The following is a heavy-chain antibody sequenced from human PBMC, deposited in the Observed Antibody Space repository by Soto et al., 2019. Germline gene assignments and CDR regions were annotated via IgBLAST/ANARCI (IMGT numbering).Heavy chain of an antibody. CDR2: IYYSGST. CDR1: GGSISSGDYY. V-gene: IGHV4-30-4*01. CDR3: AREVHGATTVTPSSIDI. Sequence: QVQLQESGPGLVKPSQTLSLTCTVSGGSISSGDYYWSWIRQPPGKGLEWIGYIYYSGSTYYNPSLKSRVTISVDTSKNQFSLKLSSVTAADTAVYYCAREVHGATTVTPSSIDIWGQGTMVTVSS. D-gene: IGHD4-17*01. J-gene: IGHJ3*02.